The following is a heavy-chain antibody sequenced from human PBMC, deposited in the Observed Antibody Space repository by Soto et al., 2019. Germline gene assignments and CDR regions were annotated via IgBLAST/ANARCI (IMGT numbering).Heavy chain of an antibody. J-gene: IGHJ4*02. Sequence: PSETLSLTCTVSGFSINTNYYWGWIRQPPGKGLEWIGSIWHSGSVYYNPSLKSRVTMSIDTSKNEFSLRLNSMTAADTAVYYCARDADYDFWSGDAQGPYYFDYWGQGTLVTVSS. CDR1: GFSINTNYY. V-gene: IGHV4-38-2*02. D-gene: IGHD3-3*01. CDR3: ARDADYDFWSGDAQGPYYFDY. CDR2: IWHSGSV.